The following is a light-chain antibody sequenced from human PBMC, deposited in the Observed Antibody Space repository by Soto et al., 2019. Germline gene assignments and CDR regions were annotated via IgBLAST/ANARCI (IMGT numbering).Light chain of an antibody. CDR1: RSISSW. CDR3: QQYNSYSPWT. CDR2: DAS. Sequence: DIQMTQSPSTLSASVVDRVXIXCRASRSISSWLAWYQQKPGKAPKLLIYDASSLESGVPSRFSGSGSGTEFTLTISSLQPDDFATYYCQQYNSYSPWTFGQGTKVDIK. J-gene: IGKJ1*01. V-gene: IGKV1-5*01.